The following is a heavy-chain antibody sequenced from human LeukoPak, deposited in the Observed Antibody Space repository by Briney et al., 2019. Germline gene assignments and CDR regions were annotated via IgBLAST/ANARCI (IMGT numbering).Heavy chain of an antibody. Sequence: ASVKVSCKASGYTFTNYGIHWVRQAPGQGLEWMGWISPYNGNTNYAQKFQGRVSMTTDTSTNTAYMELRSLRSDDTAVYYCAREPNYDFWSGQTAFDYWGQGTLVTVSS. D-gene: IGHD3-3*01. CDR1: GYTFTNYG. CDR2: ISPYNGNT. CDR3: AREPNYDFWSGQTAFDY. V-gene: IGHV1-18*01. J-gene: IGHJ4*02.